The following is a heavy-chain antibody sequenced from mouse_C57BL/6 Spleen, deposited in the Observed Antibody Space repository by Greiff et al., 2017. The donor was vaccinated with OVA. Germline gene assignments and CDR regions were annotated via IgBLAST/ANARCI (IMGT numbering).Heavy chain of an antibody. Sequence: QVQLQQSGPGLVAPSPSLSISCTVSGFSFTSYGVDWVRQPSGQGLEWLGVIWGGGSTNYNSALMSRLSISKDNSKSQVFIKMNSLQTEDTAMYYCAKHSGFYWYFDVWGTGTTVTVSS. J-gene: IGHJ1*03. V-gene: IGHV2-9*01. CDR3: AKHSGFYWYFDV. CDR1: GFSFTSYG. CDR2: IWGGGST. D-gene: IGHD4-1*01.